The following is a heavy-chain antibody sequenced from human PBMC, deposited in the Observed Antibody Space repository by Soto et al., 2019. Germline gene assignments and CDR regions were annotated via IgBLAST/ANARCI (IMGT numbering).Heavy chain of an antibody. CDR1: GGSIVGYY. J-gene: IGHJ3*02. V-gene: IGHV4-59*08. Sequence: SETQCVTCTVAGGSIVGYYWSWIRKNPGKGLEWIGYIYYSGSTNYNPSLKSRVTISVDTSKNQFSLKLSSVTAADTAVYYCASFYDSSGYSLDAFDIWGQGTMVTVSS. CDR2: IYYSGST. CDR3: ASFYDSSGYSLDAFDI. D-gene: IGHD3-22*01.